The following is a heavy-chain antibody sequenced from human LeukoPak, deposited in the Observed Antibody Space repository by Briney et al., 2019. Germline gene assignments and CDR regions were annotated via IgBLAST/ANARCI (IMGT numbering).Heavy chain of an antibody. Sequence: GASVKVSCKASGYTFTSYGISWVRQAPGQGLEWMGWISAYNGNTDYAQKLQGRVTMTTDTSTSTAYMELRSLRSDDTAVYYCARGYSSSWQNWFDPWGQGTLVTVSS. D-gene: IGHD6-13*01. J-gene: IGHJ5*02. V-gene: IGHV1-18*01. CDR3: ARGYSSSWQNWFDP. CDR2: ISAYNGNT. CDR1: GYTFTSYG.